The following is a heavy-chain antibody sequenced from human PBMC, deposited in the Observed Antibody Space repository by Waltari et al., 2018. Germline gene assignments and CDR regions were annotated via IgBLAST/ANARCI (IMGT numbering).Heavy chain of an antibody. CDR2: IYWSDDK. CDR3: AHLAGCPNGVCYTWFDP. V-gene: IGHV2-5*01. D-gene: IGHD2-8*01. Sequence: QITLKESGPTLVKPTQTLTLTCTFSGFSLSSSGEAVGWIRQPPGKALEWLALIYWSDDKKYNPSLKSRLSITKDTSKNQVVLSMTNMDPVDTATYYCAHLAGCPNGVCYTWFDPWGQGTLVTVSS. CDR1: GFSLSSSGEA. J-gene: IGHJ5*02.